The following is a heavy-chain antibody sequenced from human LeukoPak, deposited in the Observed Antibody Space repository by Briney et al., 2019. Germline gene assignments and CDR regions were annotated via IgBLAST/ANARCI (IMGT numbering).Heavy chain of an antibody. J-gene: IGHJ4*02. CDR2: INHSGST. CDR1: GGSFSGYY. Sequence: PSETLSLTCAVYGGSFSGYYWSWIRQPPGKGLEWIGEINHSGSTNYNPSLKSRVTISVDTSKNQFSLKLSSVTAADTAVYYCARGTGGWLDYWGRGTLVTVSS. V-gene: IGHV4-34*01. CDR3: ARGTGGWLDY. D-gene: IGHD6-19*01.